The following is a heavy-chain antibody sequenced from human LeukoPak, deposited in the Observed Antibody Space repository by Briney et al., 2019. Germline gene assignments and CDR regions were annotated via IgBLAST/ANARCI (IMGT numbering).Heavy chain of an antibody. CDR2: INPNSGGT. D-gene: IGHD5-18*01. CDR3: ARDGTAMALYYYYYMDV. V-gene: IGHV1-2*02. Sequence: ASVKVSCKASGYTFTGYYMHWVRQAPGQGLEWMGWINPNSGGTNYAQKFQGRVTMTRDTSVSTAYMELSRLRSDDTAVYYCARDGTAMALYYYYYMDVWGKGTTVTVSS. CDR1: GYTFTGYY. J-gene: IGHJ6*03.